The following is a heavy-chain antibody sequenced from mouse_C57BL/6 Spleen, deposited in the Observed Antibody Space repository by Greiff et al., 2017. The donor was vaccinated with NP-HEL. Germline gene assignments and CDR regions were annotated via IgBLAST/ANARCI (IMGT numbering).Heavy chain of an antibody. Sequence: VQLQQSGAELVRPGSSGYTFTSYWMHWVKQRPIQDLEWIGNIDPSDSETHYNQKFKDKATLTVDKSSSTAYMQLSSLTSEDSAVYYCARRGLDYAMDYWGQGTSVTVSS. V-gene: IGHV1-52*01. D-gene: IGHD2-4*01. CDR1: GYTFTSYW. CDR3: ARRGLDYAMDY. J-gene: IGHJ4*01. CDR2: IDPSDSET.